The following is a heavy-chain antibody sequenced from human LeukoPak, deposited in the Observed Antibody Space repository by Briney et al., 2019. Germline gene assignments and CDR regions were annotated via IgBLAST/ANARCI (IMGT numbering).Heavy chain of an antibody. CDR2: IRYDGSNK. CDR3: AKSAVGRKQWLGSLGYFDY. V-gene: IGHV3-30*02. CDR1: GFTFSSYG. D-gene: IGHD6-19*01. J-gene: IGHJ4*02. Sequence: GGSLRLSCAASGFTFSSYGMHWVRQAPGKGLEWVAFIRYDGSNKYYADSVKGRFTISRDNSKNTLYLQMNSLRAEDTAVYYCAKSAVGRKQWLGSLGYFDYWGQGTLVTVSS.